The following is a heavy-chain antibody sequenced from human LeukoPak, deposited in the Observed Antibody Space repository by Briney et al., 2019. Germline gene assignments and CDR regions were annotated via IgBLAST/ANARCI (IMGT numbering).Heavy chain of an antibody. Sequence: SETLSLTCTVSGGSISSYYWNWIRQPPGKGLEWIGYIYDSGSTNYNPSLKSRVTISVDTSKNQFSLKLSSVTAADTAVYYCARGADSSGYYSIFSFDYWGQGTLVTVSS. V-gene: IGHV4-59*01. CDR2: IYDSGST. CDR1: GGSISSYY. D-gene: IGHD3-22*01. CDR3: ARGADSSGYYSIFSFDY. J-gene: IGHJ4*02.